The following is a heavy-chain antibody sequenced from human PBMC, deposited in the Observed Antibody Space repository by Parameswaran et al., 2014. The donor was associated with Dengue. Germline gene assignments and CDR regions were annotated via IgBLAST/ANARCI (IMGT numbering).Heavy chain of an antibody. V-gene: IGHV4-59*13. D-gene: IGHD4-11*01. J-gene: IGHJ6*02. CDR3: ARDDAYSNYYYGMDV. CDR2: IYYSGST. Sequence: PGKGLEWIGYIYYSGSTNYNPSLKSRVTISVDTSKNQFSLKLSSVTAADTAVYYCARDDAYSNYYYGMDVWGQGTTVTVSS.